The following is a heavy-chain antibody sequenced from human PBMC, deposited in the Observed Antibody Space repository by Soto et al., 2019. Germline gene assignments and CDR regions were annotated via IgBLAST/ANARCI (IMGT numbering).Heavy chain of an antibody. CDR1: GGSFSGHS. V-gene: IGHV4-34*01. J-gene: IGHJ5*01. CDR2: INHSGRV. Sequence: PSETLSLTCAVYGGSFSGHSWTWIRQSPGKGLEWIGDINHSGRVNYSPSLKSRVTLSLDTSKNQFSLTLSAVTAADTAMYYCSTRAYDTNGYYRFDPWGQGTLVT. D-gene: IGHD3-22*01. CDR3: STRAYDTNGYYRFDP.